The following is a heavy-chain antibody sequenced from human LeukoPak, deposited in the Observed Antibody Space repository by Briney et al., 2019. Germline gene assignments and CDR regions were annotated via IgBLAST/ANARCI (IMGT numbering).Heavy chain of an antibody. J-gene: IGHJ6*02. V-gene: IGHV5-51*01. CDR2: IYPGDSDT. D-gene: IGHD3-16*02. CDR1: GYSSTSYW. Sequence: GESLKISCKGSGYSSTSYWIGWVRQMPGKGLEWMGIIYPGDSDTRYSLSFQGQVTISADKSISTAYLQWSSLKASDTAMYYCARQYIDYYYYYGMDVWGQGTTVTVSS. CDR3: ARQYIDYYYYYGMDV.